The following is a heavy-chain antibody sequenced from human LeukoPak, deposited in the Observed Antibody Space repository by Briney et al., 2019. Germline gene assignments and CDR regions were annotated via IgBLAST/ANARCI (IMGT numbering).Heavy chain of an antibody. CDR3: ARHIGLRWHLDW. CDR2: IYYSGST. V-gene: IGHV4-39*01. D-gene: IGHD4-23*01. CDR1: GGSISSSSYY. Sequence: PSETLSLTCTVSGGSISSSSYYWGWIRQPPGKGLEWIGSIYYSGSTYYNPSLKSRVTISVDTSKIQFSLKLSSVTAADTAVYYCARHIGLRWHLDWWGQGTLVTVSS. J-gene: IGHJ4*02.